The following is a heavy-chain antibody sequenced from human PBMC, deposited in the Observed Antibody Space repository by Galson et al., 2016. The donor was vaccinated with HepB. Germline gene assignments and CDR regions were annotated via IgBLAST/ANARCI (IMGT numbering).Heavy chain of an antibody. Sequence: SLRLSCAASGFTFSSYAMSWVRQAPGKGLEWVSSISGDGAPYYVDSMKGRFTISRDNSKDTLYLQMISLRAGDTAVYYCARDRGVYSSTWDWGQGTLVTVSS. D-gene: IGHD2/OR15-2a*01. CDR3: ARDRGVYSSTWD. J-gene: IGHJ4*02. V-gene: IGHV3-23*01. CDR2: ISGDGAP. CDR1: GFTFSSYA.